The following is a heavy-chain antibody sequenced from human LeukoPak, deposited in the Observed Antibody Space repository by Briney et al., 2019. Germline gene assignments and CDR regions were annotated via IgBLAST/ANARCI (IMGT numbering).Heavy chain of an antibody. D-gene: IGHD5-24*01. CDR1: GFSFSTYD. Sequence: GGSLRLSCLASGFSFSTYDMGWVRQTPGKGLEWVSAISTNGGYTEDADSVKGRFTISRDISQNTLFLQMHSLRAEDTAVYYCAKRPATIQFRFHIWGQGTLVTVSP. V-gene: IGHV3-23*01. CDR2: ISTNGGYT. J-gene: IGHJ4*02. CDR3: AKRPATIQFRFHI.